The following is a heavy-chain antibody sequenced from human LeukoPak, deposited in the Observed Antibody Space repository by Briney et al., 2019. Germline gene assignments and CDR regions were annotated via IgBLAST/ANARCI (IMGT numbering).Heavy chain of an antibody. Sequence: GGSPRLSCAAPGFTFSDYWIHWVRQAPGKGLVWVSLIHSDGGTTNYADSVKGRFTISRDNAKNTVYLQMNSLRVEDTAVYYCARDIYSIAEWGQGTLVTVSS. CDR2: IHSDGGTT. D-gene: IGHD1-26*01. CDR1: GFTFSDYW. J-gene: IGHJ4*02. CDR3: ARDIYSIAE. V-gene: IGHV3-74*01.